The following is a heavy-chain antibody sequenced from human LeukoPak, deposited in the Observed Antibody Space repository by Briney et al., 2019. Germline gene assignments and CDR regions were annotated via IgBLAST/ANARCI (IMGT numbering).Heavy chain of an antibody. Sequence: SVKVSCKASGGDFSSYAISWVRQAPGQGLEWMGGIIPIFGTANYAQKFQGRVTITADESTSTAYMELSSLRSEDTAVYYCASPDRSGYHYSFDYWGQRTLVTVSS. CDR3: ASPDRSGYHYSFDY. D-gene: IGHD3-22*01. V-gene: IGHV1-69*13. CDR2: IIPIFGTA. J-gene: IGHJ4*02. CDR1: GGDFSSYA.